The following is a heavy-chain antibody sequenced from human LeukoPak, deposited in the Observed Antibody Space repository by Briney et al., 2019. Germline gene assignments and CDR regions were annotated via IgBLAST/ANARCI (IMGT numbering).Heavy chain of an antibody. CDR3: ATSAGLRYFDWGFDY. D-gene: IGHD3-9*01. CDR2: INAGNGNT. J-gene: IGHJ4*02. Sequence: ASVKVSCKASGYTFTSYVMHWVRQAPGQGLEWMGWINAGNGNTKYSQKFQGRVTITRDTSASTAYMELSSLRSEDTAVYYCATSAGLRYFDWGFDYWGQGTLVTVSS. V-gene: IGHV1-3*01. CDR1: GYTFTSYV.